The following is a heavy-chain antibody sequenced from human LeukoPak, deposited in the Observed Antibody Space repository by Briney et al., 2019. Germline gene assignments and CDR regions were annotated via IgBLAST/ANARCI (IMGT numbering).Heavy chain of an antibody. CDR2: IYYSGST. CDR3: ARRGDWRYYFDY. CDR1: GGSISSYY. J-gene: IGHJ4*02. Sequence: SETLSLTCTVSGGSISSYYWSWIRQPPGKGLEWIGYIYYSGSTNYNPSLKSRVTISVDTSKNQFSLKLSSVTAADTAVYYCARRGDWRYYFDYWGQGTLVIVSS. V-gene: IGHV4-59*08. D-gene: IGHD2-21*02.